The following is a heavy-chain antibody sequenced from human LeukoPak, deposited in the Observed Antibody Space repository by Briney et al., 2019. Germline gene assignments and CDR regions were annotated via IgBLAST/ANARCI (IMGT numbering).Heavy chain of an antibody. CDR3: ARYLGYYYGMDV. Sequence: GGSLRLSSAASGFTFSSYDMHWVRQATGKGLEWVSAIGTAGDTYYPGSVKGRFTISRENAKNSLYLQMNSLRAGDTAVYYCARYLGYYYGMDVWGQGTTVTVSS. CDR1: GFTFSSYD. D-gene: IGHD2-2*01. V-gene: IGHV3-13*01. CDR2: IGTAGDT. J-gene: IGHJ6*02.